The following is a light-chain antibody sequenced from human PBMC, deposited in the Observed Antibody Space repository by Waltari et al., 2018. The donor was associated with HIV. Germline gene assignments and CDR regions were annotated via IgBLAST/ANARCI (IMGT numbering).Light chain of an antibody. CDR3: SSYTGSDNLV. J-gene: IGLJ2*01. Sequence: QSALPQPPSASGSPGQSVTIPCTGTSSDVGGYNYASWYQQHPGKAPKLMIYEVSKRPSGVPDRFSGSGSGNTASLTVSGLQAEDEADYYCSSYTGSDNLVFGGGTKLTVL. CDR2: EVS. V-gene: IGLV2-8*01. CDR1: SSDVGGYNY.